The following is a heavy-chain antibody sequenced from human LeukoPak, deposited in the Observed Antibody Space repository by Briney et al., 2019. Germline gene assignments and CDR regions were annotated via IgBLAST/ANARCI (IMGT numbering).Heavy chain of an antibody. V-gene: IGHV3-11*05. D-gene: IGHD5-24*01. CDR3: TREQWLPDY. CDR2: ISKTSSYT. J-gene: IGHJ4*02. CDR1: GFKFSDYY. Sequence: KPGGSLRLSCAASGFKFSDYYMNWIRQAPGKGLEWVSQISKTSSYTNYADSVKGRFTISRHNARNSLYLQMNSLRAEDTAVYYCTREQWLPDYWGQGTLVTVSS.